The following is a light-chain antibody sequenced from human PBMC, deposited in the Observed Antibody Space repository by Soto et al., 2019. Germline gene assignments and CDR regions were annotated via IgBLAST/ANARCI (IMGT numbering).Light chain of an antibody. CDR1: QSVSSSY. J-gene: IGKJ2*01. CDR3: QQYGSSPPTT. CDR2: GAS. V-gene: IGKV3-20*01. Sequence: EIVLTQSPGTRSLSPGERATLSCRASQSVSSSYLAWYQQKPGQAPRVLIYGASSRATGIPDRFSGSGSGTDFTLTISRLEPEDFAVYYCQQYGSSPPTTFGQGTKLEIK.